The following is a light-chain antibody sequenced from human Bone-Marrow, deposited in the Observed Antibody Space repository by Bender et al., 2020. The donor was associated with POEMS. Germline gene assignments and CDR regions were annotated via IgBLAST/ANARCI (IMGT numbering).Light chain of an antibody. CDR1: SSNIGAHA. CDR2: SSH. Sequence: QSVLTQPPSASGTPGQRVTISCSGGSSNIGAHAVNWYQHLPGTAPKLLIYSSHRRPSEVPDRFSGSRSGTSASLAISGLQSEDEADYYCAVWDDSLNGWVCGGGTKLT. CDR3: AVWDDSLNGWV. J-gene: IGLJ3*02. V-gene: IGLV1-44*01.